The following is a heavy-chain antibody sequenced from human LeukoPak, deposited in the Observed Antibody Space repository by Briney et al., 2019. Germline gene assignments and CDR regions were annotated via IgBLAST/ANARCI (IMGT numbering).Heavy chain of an antibody. Sequence: GGSLRLSCAASGFTFSSYWMSWVRQAPGKGLEWVANIKQDGSEKYYVDSVKGRFTISRDNAKNSLYLQMNSLRAEDTAVYYCASPPHYYDSSGYFGYWGQGTLATVSS. D-gene: IGHD3-22*01. CDR1: GFTFSSYW. CDR2: IKQDGSEK. J-gene: IGHJ4*02. V-gene: IGHV3-7*01. CDR3: ASPPHYYDSSGYFGY.